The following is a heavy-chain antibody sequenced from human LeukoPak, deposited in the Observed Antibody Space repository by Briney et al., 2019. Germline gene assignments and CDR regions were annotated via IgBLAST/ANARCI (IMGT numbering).Heavy chain of an antibody. CDR2: ISAYNGNT. CDR1: GYTSTNYG. J-gene: IGHJ3*02. Sequence: ASVKASCKASGYTSTNYGISWVRQAPGQGVEWMGCISAYNGNTNYAQKHQGRVTMTTDTSTSTAYMELRSLRSDDTAVYYCARRVKQQLVGAFDIWGQGTMVTVSS. CDR3: ARRVKQQLVGAFDI. V-gene: IGHV1-18*01. D-gene: IGHD6-13*01.